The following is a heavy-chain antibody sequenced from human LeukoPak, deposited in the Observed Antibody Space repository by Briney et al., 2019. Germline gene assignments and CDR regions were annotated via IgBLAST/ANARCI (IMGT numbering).Heavy chain of an antibody. CDR3: ARDGIVGATGYYYMDV. CDR1: GFTFSSYA. CDR2: ISYDGSNK. D-gene: IGHD1-26*01. V-gene: IGHV3-30*01. J-gene: IGHJ6*03. Sequence: PGRSLRLSCAASGFTFSSYAMHWVRQAPGKGLEWVAVISYDGSNKYYADSVKGRFTISRDNSKNTLYLQMNSLRAEDTAVYYCARDGIVGATGYYYMDVWSKGTTVTVSS.